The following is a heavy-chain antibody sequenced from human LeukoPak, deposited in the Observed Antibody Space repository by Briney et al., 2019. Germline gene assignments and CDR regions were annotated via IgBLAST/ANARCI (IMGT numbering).Heavy chain of an antibody. V-gene: IGHV4-39*07. CDR2: IYYSGTT. CDR3: ARGIKGYFDY. D-gene: IGHD2-15*01. Sequence: SETLSLTCTVSGGSISTSSYYWGWIRQLPVKGLEWIAYIYYSGTTYYNPSLKSRVTISVDKSKNQFSLKLSSVTAADTAVYYCARGIKGYFDYWGQGTLVTVSS. J-gene: IGHJ4*02. CDR1: GGSISTSSYY.